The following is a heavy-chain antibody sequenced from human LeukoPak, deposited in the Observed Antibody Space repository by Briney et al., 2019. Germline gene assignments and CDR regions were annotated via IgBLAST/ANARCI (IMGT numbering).Heavy chain of an antibody. J-gene: IGHJ3*02. V-gene: IGHV1-18*01. CDR2: ISAYNGNT. CDR1: GYTFTSYG. D-gene: IGHD1-1*01. Sequence: ASVKVSCKASGYTFTSYGISWVRQAPGQGLEWMGWISAYNGNTNYAQKPQGRVTMTTDTSTSTAYMELRSLRSDDTAVYYCARLAWAYERPDAFNIWGQGTMVTVSS. CDR3: ARLAWAYERPDAFNI.